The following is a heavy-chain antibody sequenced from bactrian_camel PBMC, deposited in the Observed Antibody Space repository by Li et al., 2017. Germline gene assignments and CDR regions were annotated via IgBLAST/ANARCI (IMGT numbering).Heavy chain of an antibody. CDR2: LFPFNNQD. D-gene: IGHD4*01. V-gene: IGHV3-2*01. CDR3: ATGLQEIYYSDYGFRY. Sequence: HVQLVESGGGSVQAGGSLRLSCVTSDYTGTYCLGWFRQAPGSGREGVAALFPFNNQDFYADSVKGRFTISKDNAKNTLYLQMNSLKPEDTAVYYCATGLQEIYYSDYGFRYWGQGTQVTVS. CDR1: DYTGTYC. J-gene: IGHJ4*01.